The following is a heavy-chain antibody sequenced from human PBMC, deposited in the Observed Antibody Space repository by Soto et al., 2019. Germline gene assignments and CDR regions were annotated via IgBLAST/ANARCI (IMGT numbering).Heavy chain of an antibody. Sequence: QVQLVESGGGVVQPGRSLRLSCAASGFTFSTYGMHWVRQAPGKGLEWVAVISYDGSNKYYADSVKGRFTISRDNSKNMLYLQMNSLRAEDTAVYYCAKQMLGGSGWYAIDYWGQGTLVTVSS. CDR1: GFTFSTYG. J-gene: IGHJ4*02. CDR2: ISYDGSNK. CDR3: AKQMLGGSGWYAIDY. V-gene: IGHV3-30*18. D-gene: IGHD6-19*01.